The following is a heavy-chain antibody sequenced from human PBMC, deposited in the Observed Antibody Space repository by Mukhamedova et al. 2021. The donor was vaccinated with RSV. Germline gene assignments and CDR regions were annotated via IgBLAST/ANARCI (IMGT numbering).Heavy chain of an antibody. Sequence: VRQAPGQGLEWMGWISAHNGNTDYAQKFQGRVTMTTDTSTSTAYMELRSLRSDDTAVYYCARVDYDILTGYYLGGYYGMVGWGQG. V-gene: IGHV1-18*01. J-gene: IGHJ6*02. CDR2: ISAHNGNT. CDR3: ARVDYDILTGYYLGGYYGMVG. D-gene: IGHD3-9*01.